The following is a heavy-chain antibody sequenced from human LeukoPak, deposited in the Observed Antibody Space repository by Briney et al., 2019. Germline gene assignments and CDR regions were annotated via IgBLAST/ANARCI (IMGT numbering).Heavy chain of an antibody. Sequence: GGSLRLSCAASGFTVSSNYMSWVRQAPGKGLEWVSVIYSGGSTYYADSVKGRFTISRDNSKNTLYLQMNSLRAEDTAVYYCAKESSDYDSSGYYRYFDYWGQGTLVTVSS. V-gene: IGHV3-53*01. CDR2: IYSGGST. CDR3: AKESSDYDSSGYYRYFDY. CDR1: GFTVSSNY. D-gene: IGHD3-22*01. J-gene: IGHJ4*02.